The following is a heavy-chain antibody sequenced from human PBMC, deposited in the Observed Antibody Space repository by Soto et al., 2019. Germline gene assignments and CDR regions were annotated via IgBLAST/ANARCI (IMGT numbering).Heavy chain of an antibody. CDR3: ARGRYGDY. J-gene: IGHJ4*02. V-gene: IGHV1-18*01. D-gene: IGHD1-1*01. CDR2: ISAHNGNT. Sequence: QVHLVQSGAEVKKPGASVKVSCKASGYTFTSYGITWVRQAPGQGLEWMGWISAHNGNTDYAQKLQGRVIVTRDTATSTAYMELRSLRSDDTAVYYCARGRYGDYWGQGARVTVSS. CDR1: GYTFTSYG.